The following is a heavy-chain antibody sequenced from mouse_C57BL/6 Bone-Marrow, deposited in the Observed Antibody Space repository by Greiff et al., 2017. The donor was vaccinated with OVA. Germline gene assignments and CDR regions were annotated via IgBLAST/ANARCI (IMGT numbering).Heavy chain of an antibody. CDR3: AREISNGDMDY. CDR1: GYTFTDYN. D-gene: IGHD2-5*01. Sequence: LKVCGPELVKPGASVKIPCKASGYTFTDYNMDWVKQSHGKSLEWIGDINPNNGGTIYNQKFKGKATLTVDKSSSTAYMELRSLTSEDTAVYYCAREISNGDMDYWGQGTSVTVSS. V-gene: IGHV1-18*01. CDR2: INPNNGGT. J-gene: IGHJ4*01.